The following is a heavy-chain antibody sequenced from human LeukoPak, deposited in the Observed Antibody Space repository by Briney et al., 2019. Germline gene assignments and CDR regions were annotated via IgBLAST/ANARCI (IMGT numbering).Heavy chain of an antibody. CDR2: ISSSSSTI. D-gene: IGHD2-2*01. J-gene: IGHJ6*03. V-gene: IGHV3-48*01. Sequence: ISSSSSTIYYADSVKGRFTISRDNAKNSLYLQMNSLRAEDTAVYYCAREYCSSTSCYYMDVWGKGTTVTVSS. CDR3: AREYCSSTSCYYMDV.